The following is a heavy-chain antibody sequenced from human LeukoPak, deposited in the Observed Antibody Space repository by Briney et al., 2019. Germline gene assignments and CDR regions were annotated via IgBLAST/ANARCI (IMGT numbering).Heavy chain of an antibody. CDR2: ISAYNGNT. CDR3: ATAGVLLWFGEPLAYGMDV. J-gene: IGHJ6*02. V-gene: IGHV1-18*01. Sequence: SVKVSCKASGYTFTSYDISWVRQAPGQGLEWMGWISAYNGNTNYAQKLQGRVTMTTDTSTSTAYMELRSLRSDDTAVYYCATAGVLLWFGEPLAYGMDVWGQGTTVTVSS. D-gene: IGHD3-10*01. CDR1: GYTFTSYD.